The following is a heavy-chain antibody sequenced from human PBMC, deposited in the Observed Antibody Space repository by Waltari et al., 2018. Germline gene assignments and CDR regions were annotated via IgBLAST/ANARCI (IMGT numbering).Heavy chain of an antibody. CDR1: GGSISSHY. CDR3: ARVPLLYDFWSGYSVGGAFDI. D-gene: IGHD3-3*01. Sequence: QVQLQESGPGLVKPSETLSLTCTVSGGSISSHYWSWIRQPPGKGLEWIGYIYYSGSTNYNPSLRSRVTISVDTSKNQFSLKLSSVTAADTAVYYCARVPLLYDFWSGYSVGGAFDIWGQGTMVTVSS. J-gene: IGHJ3*02. V-gene: IGHV4-59*11. CDR2: IYYSGST.